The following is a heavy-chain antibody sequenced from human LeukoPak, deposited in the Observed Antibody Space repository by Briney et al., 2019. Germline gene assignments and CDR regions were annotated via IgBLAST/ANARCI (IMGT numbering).Heavy chain of an antibody. V-gene: IGHV3-21*01. CDR1: GFTFSSYS. J-gene: IGHJ6*02. CDR2: ISSSSSYI. Sequence: KPGGSLRLSCAASGFTFSSYSMNWVRQAPGKGLEWVSSISSSSSYIYYADSVKGRFTISRDNSKNTLYLQMNSLRAEDTAVYYCARELGYSYHGMDVWGQGTTVTVSS. D-gene: IGHD5-18*01. CDR3: ARELGYSYHGMDV.